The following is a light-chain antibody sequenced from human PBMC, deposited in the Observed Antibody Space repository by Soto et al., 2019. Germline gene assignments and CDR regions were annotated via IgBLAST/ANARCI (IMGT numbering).Light chain of an antibody. CDR3: QQYNSYLFT. J-gene: IGKJ3*01. CDR1: QSISSW. CDR2: DAS. Sequence: DIQMTQSPSTLSASVGDRDTITCRASQSISSWLAWYQQKPGKAPKLLIYDASSLESGVPSRFSGSGSGTEFTLTISSPQPDDFATYYCQQYNSYLFTFGPGTKVDIK. V-gene: IGKV1-5*01.